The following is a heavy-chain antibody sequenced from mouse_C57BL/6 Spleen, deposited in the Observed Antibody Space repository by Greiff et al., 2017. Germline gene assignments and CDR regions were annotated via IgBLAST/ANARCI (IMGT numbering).Heavy chain of an antibody. CDR2: ISYDGSN. D-gene: IGHD1-1*01. CDR3: AREGLDYYGSSGFDV. Sequence: EVQLQESGPGLVKPSQSLSLTCSVTGYSITSGYYWNWIRQFPGNKLEWMGYISYDGSNNYNPSLKNRISITRDTSKNQFFLKLNSVTTEDTATYYCAREGLDYYGSSGFDVWGTGTTVTVSS. CDR1: GYSITSGYY. V-gene: IGHV3-6*01. J-gene: IGHJ1*03.